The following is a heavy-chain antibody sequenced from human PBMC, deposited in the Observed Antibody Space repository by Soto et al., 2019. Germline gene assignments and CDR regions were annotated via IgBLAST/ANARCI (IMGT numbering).Heavy chain of an antibody. Sequence: GGSLRLSCAASGFTFDDYAMHWVRQAPGKGLEWVSGISWNSGSIGYADSVKGRFTISRDNAKNSLYLQMNSLRAEDTSLYYCAKVSSYGSYFDYWGQGTLVTVSS. J-gene: IGHJ4*02. CDR3: AKVSSYGSYFDY. CDR2: ISWNSGSI. V-gene: IGHV3-9*01. D-gene: IGHD3-10*01. CDR1: GFTFDDYA.